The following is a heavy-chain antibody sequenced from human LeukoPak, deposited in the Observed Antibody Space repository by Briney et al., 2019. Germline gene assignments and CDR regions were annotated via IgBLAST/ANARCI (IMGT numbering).Heavy chain of an antibody. V-gene: IGHV1-2*02. CDR1: GYTFTGYY. CDR3: AREGGGATGYTFDY. Sequence: ASVKVSCKASGYTFTGYYMHWVRQAPGQGLEWMGWINPNSGGTNYAQKFQGRVTMTRDTSISTAYMELSRLRSDDTAVYYCAREGGGATGYTFDYWGQGTLGTVSS. D-gene: IGHD1-26*01. CDR2: INPNSGGT. J-gene: IGHJ4*02.